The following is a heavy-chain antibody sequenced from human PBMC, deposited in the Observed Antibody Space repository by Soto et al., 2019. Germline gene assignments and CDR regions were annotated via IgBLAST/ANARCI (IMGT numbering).Heavy chain of an antibody. CDR1: GFTFSSYG. Sequence: GGSLRLSCAASGFTFSSYGMHWVRQAPGKGLEWVAVIWYDGSNKYYADSVKGRFTISRDNSKNTLYLQMNSLRAEDTAVYYCARGIRGYPTPFDYWGQGTLVTVSS. CDR3: ARGIRGYPTPFDY. D-gene: IGHD3-22*01. J-gene: IGHJ4*02. V-gene: IGHV3-33*01. CDR2: IWYDGSNK.